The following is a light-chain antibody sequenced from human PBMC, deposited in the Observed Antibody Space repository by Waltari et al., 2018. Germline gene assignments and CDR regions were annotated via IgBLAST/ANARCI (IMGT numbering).Light chain of an antibody. J-gene: IGLJ2*01. V-gene: IGLV2-11*01. CDR1: SSSVGGSGF. CDR2: DVN. Sequence: QSALTQPRSVSGSPGPSVTISCPGPSSSVGGSGFVPWYQHYPGKAPKLQIYDVNKRPPGVPDRFSASKSGNTASLTISGLLNEDEADYYCCSYAGADTSVLFGGGTTLTVL. CDR3: CSYAGADTSVL.